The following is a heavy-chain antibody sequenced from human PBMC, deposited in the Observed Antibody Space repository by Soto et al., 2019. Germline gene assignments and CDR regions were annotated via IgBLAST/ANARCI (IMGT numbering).Heavy chain of an antibody. D-gene: IGHD3-3*01. V-gene: IGHV4-34*01. Sequence: LSLTCAVYGGSFSGYYWSWIRQPPGKGLEWIGEINHSGSTNYNPSLKSRVTISVDTSKNQFSLKLSSVTAADTAVYYCARGKYDFWSGYSLWYFDYWGQGTLVTVSS. CDR3: ARGKYDFWSGYSLWYFDY. CDR1: GGSFSGYY. CDR2: INHSGST. J-gene: IGHJ4*02.